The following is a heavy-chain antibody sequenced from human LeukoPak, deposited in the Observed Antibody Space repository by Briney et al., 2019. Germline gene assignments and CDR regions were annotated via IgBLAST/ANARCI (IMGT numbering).Heavy chain of an antibody. CDR1: GFTFTNYA. CDR3: AKDLFKPVGY. Sequence: PGGSLRLSCAASGFTFTNYAMHWVRQAPGKGLEWVAVISYDGSNKYYADSVKGRFTISRDNSKNTLYLQMNSLRAEDTAVYYCAKDLFKPVGYWGQGTLVTVSS. V-gene: IGHV3-30-3*01. J-gene: IGHJ4*02. D-gene: IGHD1-26*01. CDR2: ISYDGSNK.